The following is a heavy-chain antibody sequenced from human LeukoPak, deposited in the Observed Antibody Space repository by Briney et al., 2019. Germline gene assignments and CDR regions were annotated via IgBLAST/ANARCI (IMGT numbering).Heavy chain of an antibody. J-gene: IGHJ4*02. CDR1: GFTVSSNY. CDR3: ARDSRLGELSFPDY. D-gene: IGHD3-16*02. Sequence: GGSLRLSCAASGFTVSSNYMSWVRQAPGKGLEWVSSISSSSSYIYYADSVKGRFTISRDNAKNSLYLQMNSLRAEDTAVYYCARDSRLGELSFPDYWGQGTLVTVSS. CDR2: ISSSSSYI. V-gene: IGHV3-21*01.